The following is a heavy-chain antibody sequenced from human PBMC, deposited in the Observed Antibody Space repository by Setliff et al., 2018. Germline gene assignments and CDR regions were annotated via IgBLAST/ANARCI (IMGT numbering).Heavy chain of an antibody. V-gene: IGHV3-48*03. J-gene: IGHJ4*02. CDR3: ATSDWYAAFDH. D-gene: IGHD6-19*01. CDR1: GFTFSNYE. CDR2: INSGGSRI. Sequence: PGGSLRLSCAASGFTFSNYEMNWVRQAPGEGLEWVSYINSGGSRIYYADSVKGRFTISRDNAKSSLYLQMNSLRAEDTAVYYCATSDWYAAFDHWGQGTLVTVSS.